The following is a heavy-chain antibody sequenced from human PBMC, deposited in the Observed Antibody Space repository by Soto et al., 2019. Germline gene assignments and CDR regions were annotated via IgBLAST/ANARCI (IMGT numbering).Heavy chain of an antibody. V-gene: IGHV3-23*01. Sequence: EVQLLESGGGLVQPGGSLRLSYAASGFTFSSYAMSWVRQAPGKGLEWVSAISGSGGSTYYADSVKGRFTISRDNSKNTLYLQMNSLRAEDTAVYYCAKDEGGTHSGYDSYWGQGTLVTVSS. CDR1: GFTFSSYA. D-gene: IGHD5-12*01. CDR2: ISGSGGST. CDR3: AKDEGGTHSGYDSY. J-gene: IGHJ4*02.